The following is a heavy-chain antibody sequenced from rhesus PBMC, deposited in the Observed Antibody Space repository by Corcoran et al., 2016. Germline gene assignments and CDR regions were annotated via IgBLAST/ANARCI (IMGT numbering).Heavy chain of an antibody. CDR3: ARDEAYYHSGYYTLDY. CDR2: LYGRCAGT. D-gene: IGHD3-28*01. CDR1: GGSISDDYY. J-gene: IGHJ4*01. Sequence: QVQLQESGPGLVKPSETLSLTCAVSGGSISDDYYWSWLRQPPGKGLEWIGLLYGRCAGTNYNPSLKKRVTISIDTSRNQFSLKLSSVTAADTAVYYCARDEAYYHSGYYTLDYWGQGILVTVSS. V-gene: IGHV4-106*01.